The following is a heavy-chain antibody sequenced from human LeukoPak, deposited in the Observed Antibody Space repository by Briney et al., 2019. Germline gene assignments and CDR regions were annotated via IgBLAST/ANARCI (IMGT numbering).Heavy chain of an antibody. CDR2: INLDGSVK. CDR3: ATSDDSSGSD. CDR1: GFIFSSYS. J-gene: IGHJ4*02. D-gene: IGHD3-22*01. Sequence: AGGSLRLSCAASGFIFSSYSMNWVRQAQGKGLEWVANINLDGSVKHYVDSAKGRFTISRDNAKNSLYLQMNSLRVEDTALYYCATSDDSSGSDWGQGTLVTVSS. V-gene: IGHV3-7*01.